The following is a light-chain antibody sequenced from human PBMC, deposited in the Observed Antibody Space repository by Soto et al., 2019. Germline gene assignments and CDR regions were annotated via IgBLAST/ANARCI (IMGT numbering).Light chain of an antibody. Sequence: QSALTQPASVSGSPGQSITISCTGTVSDVGAYNYVSWYQQLPGKAPKLMIYDVTFRPSGVSNRFSGSKSGNTASLTISGLQAEDEADYYCTSYTSSSTVVFGGGTKLTVL. CDR1: VSDVGAYNY. J-gene: IGLJ2*01. CDR3: TSYTSSSTVV. V-gene: IGLV2-14*03. CDR2: DVT.